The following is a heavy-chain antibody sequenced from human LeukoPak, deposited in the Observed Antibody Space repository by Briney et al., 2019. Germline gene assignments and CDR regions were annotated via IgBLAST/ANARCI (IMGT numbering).Heavy chain of an antibody. V-gene: IGHV3-23*01. CDR2: ISVNGGTT. D-gene: IGHD4-23*01. J-gene: IGHJ4*02. CDR3: VKGGGNVRRYFEY. Sequence: GGSLRLSCAASGYTFSSYAMTWVRQAPGKGLEWVSSISVNGGTTYYADSVKGRFTISRDSSKNTLYLQMNSLRAEDTAVYYCVKGGGNVRRYFEYWGQGTLVTVSS. CDR1: GYTFSSYA.